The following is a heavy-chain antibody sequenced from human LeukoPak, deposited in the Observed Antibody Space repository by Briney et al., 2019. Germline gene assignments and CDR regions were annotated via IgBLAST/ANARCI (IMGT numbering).Heavy chain of an antibody. V-gene: IGHV3-30*02. Sequence: GGSLRLSCAASGFTFSSYGMHWGRQAPGKWLEWVAFIRYDGSNKYYADSVKGRFTISRDNSKNTLYLQMNSLRAEDTAVYYCAKEDVAWADYYGSGSYYNYWGQGTLVTVSS. CDR2: IRYDGSNK. CDR3: AKEDVAWADYYGSGSYYNY. J-gene: IGHJ4*02. CDR1: GFTFSSYG. D-gene: IGHD3-10*01.